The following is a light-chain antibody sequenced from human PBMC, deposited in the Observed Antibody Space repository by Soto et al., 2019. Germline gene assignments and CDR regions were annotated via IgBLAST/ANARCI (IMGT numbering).Light chain of an antibody. J-gene: IGKJ1*01. CDR2: DAF. CDR1: QSISSY. CDR3: QQRSNWPPWT. Sequence: EIVLTQSPAILSLSPGERAILSCRASQSISSYLAWYQQKPGQAPRLLIYDAFNRATGIPARFSGSGSGTDFTLTISSLEPEDFAVYYCQQRSNWPPWTFGQGTKVEIK. V-gene: IGKV3-11*01.